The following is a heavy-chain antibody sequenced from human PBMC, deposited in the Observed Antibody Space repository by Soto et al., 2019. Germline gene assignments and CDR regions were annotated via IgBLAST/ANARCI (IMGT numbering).Heavy chain of an antibody. V-gene: IGHV3-23*01. J-gene: IGHJ4*02. D-gene: IGHD6-19*01. CDR3: AIGYSSAWGP. Sequence: EVQLLESGGGLVQPGGSLSLSCAASGFTFSNYAMSWVRQAPGKGLEWVSVIRGSDGNTYYADSVKGRFTISRDNSKSTLSLQMNSLRAEDTAVYYCAIGYSSAWGPWGQGTLVNVSS. CDR1: GFTFSNYA. CDR2: IRGSDGNT.